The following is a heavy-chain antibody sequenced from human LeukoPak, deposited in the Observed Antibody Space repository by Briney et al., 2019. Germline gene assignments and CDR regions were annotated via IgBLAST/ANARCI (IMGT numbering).Heavy chain of an antibody. CDR3: ARDGIVVVPAAMSIYYYMDV. Sequence: GGSLRLSCAASGFTFSSYSMNWVRQAPGKGLEWVSYISRSSSTIYYADSVKGRFTISRDNAKNSLYLQMNSLRAEDTAVYYCARDGIVVVPAAMSIYYYMDVWGKGTTVTVSS. D-gene: IGHD2-2*01. CDR2: ISRSSSTI. J-gene: IGHJ6*03. V-gene: IGHV3-48*01. CDR1: GFTFSSYS.